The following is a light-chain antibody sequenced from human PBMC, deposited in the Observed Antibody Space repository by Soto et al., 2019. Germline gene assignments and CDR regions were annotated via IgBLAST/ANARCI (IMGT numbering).Light chain of an antibody. CDR2: DAS. CDR1: QSVSSY. Sequence: EIVLTQSPATLSLSPGERATLSCRASQSVSSYLAWYQQKPGQAPRLLIYDASTRATGIPARFRGSGSGTDFTLSISSLEPEDFAVYYCQQRGYTFGQGTKLEMK. V-gene: IGKV3-11*01. J-gene: IGKJ2*01. CDR3: QQRGYT.